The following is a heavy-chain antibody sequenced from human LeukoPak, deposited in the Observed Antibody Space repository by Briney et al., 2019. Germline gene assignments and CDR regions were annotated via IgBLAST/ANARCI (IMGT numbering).Heavy chain of an antibody. CDR1: GYSISSSNW. CDR2: IYYSGSI. CDR3: ARSYGGSSWYGAWDLYYFDY. Sequence: SETLSLTCAVSGYSISSSNWWGWIRQPPGKGLEWIGYIYYSGSIYYNPSLKSRVTISVDTSKNQFSLKLSSVTAADTAVYYCARSYGGSSWYGAWDLYYFDYWGQGTLVTVSS. D-gene: IGHD6-13*01. V-gene: IGHV4-28*05. J-gene: IGHJ4*02.